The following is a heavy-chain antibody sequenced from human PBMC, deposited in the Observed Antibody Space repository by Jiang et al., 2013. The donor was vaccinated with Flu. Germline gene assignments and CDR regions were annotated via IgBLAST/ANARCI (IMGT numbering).Heavy chain of an antibody. D-gene: IGHD3-22*01. Sequence: GSGLVKPSQTLSLTCTVSGGSISSGGYYWSWIRQHPGKGLEWIGYIYYSGSTYYNPSLKSRVTISVDTSKNQFSLKLSSVTAADTAMYYCARCSPYYYDSSGYGDFDYVGPGNPGPPSP. CDR3: ARCSPYYYDSSGYGDFDY. J-gene: IGHJ4*02. V-gene: IGHV4-31*03. CDR2: IYYSGST. CDR1: GGSISSGGYY.